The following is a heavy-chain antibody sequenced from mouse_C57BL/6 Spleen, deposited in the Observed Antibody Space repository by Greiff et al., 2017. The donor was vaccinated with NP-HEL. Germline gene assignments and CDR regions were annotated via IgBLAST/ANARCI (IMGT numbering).Heavy chain of an antibody. CDR2: IYPGDGDT. J-gene: IGHJ1*03. CDR3: ARSGVGWYFDV. V-gene: IGHV1-82*01. D-gene: IGHD1-1*02. CDR1: GYAFSSSW. Sequence: QVQLKESGPELVKPGASVKISCKASGYAFSSSWMNWVKQRPGKGLEWIGRIYPGDGDTNYNGKFKGKATLTADKSSSTAYMQLSSLTSEDSAVYFCARSGVGWYFDVWGTGTSVTVSS.